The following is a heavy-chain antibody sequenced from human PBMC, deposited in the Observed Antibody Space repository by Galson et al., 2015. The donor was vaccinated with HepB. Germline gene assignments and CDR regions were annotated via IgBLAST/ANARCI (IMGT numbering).Heavy chain of an antibody. Sequence: SLRLSCAASGFTFSSYSMNWVRQAPGKGLEWVSSISSSSSYIYYADSVKGRFTISRDNAKNSLYLQMNSLRAEDTAVYYCARERGYSYGNDYWGQGTLVTVSS. V-gene: IGHV3-21*01. CDR3: ARERGYSYGNDY. CDR2: ISSSSSYI. J-gene: IGHJ4*02. CDR1: GFTFSSYS. D-gene: IGHD5-18*01.